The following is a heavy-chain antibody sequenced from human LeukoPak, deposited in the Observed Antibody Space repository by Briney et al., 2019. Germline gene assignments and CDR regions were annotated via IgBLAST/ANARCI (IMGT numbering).Heavy chain of an antibody. Sequence: ASVKVSCKASGYTFTGYYMHWVRQAPGQGLEWMGWINPNSGGTNYAQKFQGRVTMTRDTSISTAYMELSRLRSDDTAVYYCARDPRAGTTGSGTYYYYYMDVWGKGTTVTVSS. CDR1: GYTFTGYY. CDR2: INPNSGGT. V-gene: IGHV1-2*02. D-gene: IGHD1-1*01. CDR3: ARDPRAGTTGSGTYYYYYMDV. J-gene: IGHJ6*03.